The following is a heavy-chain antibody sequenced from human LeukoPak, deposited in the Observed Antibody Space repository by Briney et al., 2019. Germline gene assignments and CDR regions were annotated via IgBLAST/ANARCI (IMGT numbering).Heavy chain of an antibody. CDR1: GFTFSSYS. D-gene: IGHD2-2*01. Sequence: PGGSLRLSCAASGFTFSSYSMNWVRQAPGKGLEWVSSISSSSSYIYYADSEKGRFTISRDNAKNSLYLQMNSLRAEDTAVYYCARDIVVVPASDVWGQGTTVTVSS. CDR3: ARDIVVVPASDV. CDR2: ISSSSSYI. V-gene: IGHV3-21*01. J-gene: IGHJ6*02.